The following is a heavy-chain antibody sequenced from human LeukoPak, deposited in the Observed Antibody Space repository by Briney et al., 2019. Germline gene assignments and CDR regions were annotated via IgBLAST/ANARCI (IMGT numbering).Heavy chain of an antibody. D-gene: IGHD3-10*01. CDR3: AELTSMVEQY. Sequence: GGSLRLSCEASGFTFSSYWMHWVRQVPGKGLVWVSRINSDGSSTSNADSVRGGFTISRDNAKNTLYLQMNSLRAEDTAVYYCAELTSMVEQYWGQGTLVTVSS. V-gene: IGHV3-74*01. CDR1: GFTFSSYW. J-gene: IGHJ4*02. CDR2: INSDGSST.